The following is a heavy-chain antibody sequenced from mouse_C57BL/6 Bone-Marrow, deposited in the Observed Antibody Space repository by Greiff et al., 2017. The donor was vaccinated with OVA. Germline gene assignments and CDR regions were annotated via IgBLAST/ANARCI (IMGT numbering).Heavy chain of an antibody. V-gene: IGHV7-1*01. CDR3: ARDDYGHAMDY. Sequence: EVMLVESGGGLVQSGRSLRLSCATSGFTFSDFYMEWVRQAPGKGLEWIAASRNKANDYTTEYSASVKGRFIVSRDTSQSILYLQMNALRAEDTAIYYCARDDYGHAMDYWGQGTSVTVSS. D-gene: IGHD1-1*02. CDR1: GFTFSDFY. CDR2: SRNKANDYTT. J-gene: IGHJ4*01.